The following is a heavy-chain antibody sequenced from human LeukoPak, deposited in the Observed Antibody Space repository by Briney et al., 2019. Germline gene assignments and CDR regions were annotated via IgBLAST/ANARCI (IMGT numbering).Heavy chain of an antibody. CDR2: IIPIFTIA. CDR3: ARGTLGGHCSGISCHNYYYMEV. Sequence: SVKVSCKASGGTFRNSGISWVRQAPGQGLEWMGGIIPIFTIANYAQKFQGRVTLSADDSTTTAYMELSSLRSEDTAVYYCARGTLGGHCSGISCHNYYYMEVWGKGTTVTVSS. D-gene: IGHD2-15*01. CDR1: GGTFRNSG. V-gene: IGHV1-69*13. J-gene: IGHJ6*03.